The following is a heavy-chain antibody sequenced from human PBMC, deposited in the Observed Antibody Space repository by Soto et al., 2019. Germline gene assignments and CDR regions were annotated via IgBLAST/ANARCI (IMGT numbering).Heavy chain of an antibody. V-gene: IGHV1-3*01. CDR3: ARGRDILTGYYGVYYYGMDV. CDR1: GYTFTSYA. D-gene: IGHD3-9*01. Sequence: KVSCPASGYTFTSYAMHWVRHAPGQRLEWMGWINAGNGNTKYSQKFQGRVTMTRNTSISTAYMELSSLRSEDTAVYYCARGRDILTGYYGVYYYGMDVWGQGTTVTVSS. CDR2: INAGNGNT. J-gene: IGHJ6*02.